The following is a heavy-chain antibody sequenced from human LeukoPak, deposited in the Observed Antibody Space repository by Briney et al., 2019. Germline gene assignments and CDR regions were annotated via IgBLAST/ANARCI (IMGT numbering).Heavy chain of an antibody. J-gene: IGHJ6*03. CDR2: INWNGGST. CDR1: GFTFDDYG. CDR3: ARGRVAAAGEDDYYYYMDV. V-gene: IGHV3-20*04. D-gene: IGHD6-13*01. Sequence: GGSLRLSCAASGFTFDDYGMSWVRQAPGKGLEWVSGINWNGGSTGYADSVKGRFTISRDNAKNSLYLQMNSLRAEDTALYYCARGRVAAAGEDDYYYYMDVWGKGTTVTVSS.